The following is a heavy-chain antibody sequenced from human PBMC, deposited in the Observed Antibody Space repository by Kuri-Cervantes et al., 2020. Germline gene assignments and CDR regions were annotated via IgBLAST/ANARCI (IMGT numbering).Heavy chain of an antibody. J-gene: IGHJ3*01. V-gene: IGHV3-11*06. CDR1: GFIFSDHY. D-gene: IGHD2-2*01. Sequence: GESLKISCAASGFIFSDHYMDWVRQAPGKGLEWVSYISGGGSLTYYADSVKGRFTISRDNDENSVYLQMSSLSTEDTAVYYCARDLGYQLRAFDVWGLGTLVTVSS. CDR3: ARDLGYQLRAFDV. CDR2: ISGGGSLT.